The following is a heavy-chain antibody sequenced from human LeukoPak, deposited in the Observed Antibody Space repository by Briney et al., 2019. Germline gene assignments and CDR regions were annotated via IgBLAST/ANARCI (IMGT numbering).Heavy chain of an antibody. V-gene: IGHV3-66*01. J-gene: IGHJ6*02. Sequence: GGSLRLPCAASGFSFSTYFMIWVRQAPGKGLEWVSVIYSGGSTYYADSVKGRFTISRDNSKNTMYLQMNSLSAEDTAVYYCATTLYGDYVHYYYGMDVWGQGTTVTVSS. CDR3: ATTLYGDYVHYYYGMDV. CDR2: IYSGGST. D-gene: IGHD4-17*01. CDR1: GFSFSTYF.